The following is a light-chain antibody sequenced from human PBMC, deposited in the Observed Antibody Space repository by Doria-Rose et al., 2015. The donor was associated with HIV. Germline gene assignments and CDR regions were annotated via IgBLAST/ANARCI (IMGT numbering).Light chain of an antibody. CDR1: QSLVNSDGKTY. V-gene: IGKV2D-29*02. Sequence: EIVLTQSPLSLSVTPGQPASISCRSSQSLVNSDGKTYLYWYLQKPGQSPQLLIYEVSNRFSGVPDRFSGSGTGTDFTLKISRVEPEDFGVYYSMHSILLPFTFGPVTTVDIK. CDR2: EVS. CDR3: MHSILLPFT. J-gene: IGKJ3*01.